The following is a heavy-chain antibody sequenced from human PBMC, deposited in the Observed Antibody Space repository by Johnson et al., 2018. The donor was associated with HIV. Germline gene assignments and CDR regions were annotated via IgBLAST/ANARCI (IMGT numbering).Heavy chain of an antibody. V-gene: IGHV3-33*01. Sequence: KGLEWVAFIWYDGSNKYYADSLKGRFTISRDNSKNTVYLQMNSLRAEDTALYYCARRGGSGWSAFDICGQGTIVTVSS. CDR2: IWYDGSNK. CDR3: ARRGGSGWSAFDI. J-gene: IGHJ3*02. D-gene: IGHD6-19*01.